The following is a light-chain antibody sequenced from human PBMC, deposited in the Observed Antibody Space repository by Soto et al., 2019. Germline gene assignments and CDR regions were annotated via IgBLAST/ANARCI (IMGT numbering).Light chain of an antibody. CDR2: DVI. V-gene: IGLV2-8*01. J-gene: IGLJ2*01. CDR1: SSDIGGNNF. CDR3: SSYGGSNNFVV. Sequence: QSALTQPPSASGSPGQSVTISCTGTSSDIGGNNFVSWYQHHPGKAPKLMLYDVIKRPSGVPARFSGSKSGNTASLTVSGLQAEDDADYYCSSYGGSNNFVVFGGGTKLTVL.